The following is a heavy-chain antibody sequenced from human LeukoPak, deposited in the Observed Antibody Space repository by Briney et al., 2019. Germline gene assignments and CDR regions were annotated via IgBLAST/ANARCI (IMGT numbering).Heavy chain of an antibody. CDR2: IYYSGST. D-gene: IGHD6-19*01. CDR3: RSVGAVAGTGGSGDY. CDR1: GFSLSTSGMC. V-gene: IGHV4-61*08. Sequence: SGPALVKPTQTLTLTCTFSGFSLSTSGMCVSWIRQPPGKGLEWIGYIYYSGSTNYNPSLKSRVTISVDTSKNQFSLKLSSVTAADTAVYYCRSVGAVAGTGGSGDYWGQGTLVTVSS. J-gene: IGHJ4*02.